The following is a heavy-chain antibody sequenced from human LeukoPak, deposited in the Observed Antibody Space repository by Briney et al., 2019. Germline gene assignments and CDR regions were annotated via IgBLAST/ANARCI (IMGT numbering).Heavy chain of an antibody. J-gene: IGHJ4*02. D-gene: IGHD3-10*01. CDR1: GFTFDDYA. CDR2: ISWNSGSI. CDR3: AKDRAMVRGVIVDY. Sequence: SGRSLRLSCAASGFTFDDYAMHWVRQAPGKGLEWVSGISWNSGSIAYADSVKGRFTISRDNAKNSLYLQMNSLRAEDTALYYCAKDRAMVRGVIVDYWGQGTLVTVSS. V-gene: IGHV3-9*01.